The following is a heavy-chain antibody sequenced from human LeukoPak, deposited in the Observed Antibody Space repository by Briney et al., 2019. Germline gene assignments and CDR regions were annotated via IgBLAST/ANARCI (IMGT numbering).Heavy chain of an antibody. D-gene: IGHD2-15*01. CDR1: GFTFSSYA. CDR2: ISYDGSNK. V-gene: IGHV3-30-3*01. J-gene: IGHJ4*02. Sequence: GRSLRLSCAASGFTFSSYAMHWVRQAPGKGLEWVAVISYDGSNKYYADSVKGRFTISRDNSKNTLYLQMNSLRAEDTAVYYCAKELGYCSGGSCYFTDYWGQGTLVTVSS. CDR3: AKELGYCSGGSCYFTDY.